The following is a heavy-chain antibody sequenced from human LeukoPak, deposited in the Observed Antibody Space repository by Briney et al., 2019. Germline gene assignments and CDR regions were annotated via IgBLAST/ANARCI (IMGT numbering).Heavy chain of an antibody. CDR3: AKVYDQIVVPPESAFDI. CDR1: GFTFSSYA. V-gene: IGHV3-23*01. D-gene: IGHD1-26*01. Sequence: PGGSLTLSCAASGFTFSSYAMSGARQAPGKGLEGVSAISGSGGSTHHADSVKGRFTISRDNSKNTLYLQMNSLRAEDTAVYYCAKVYDQIVVPPESAFDIWGQGTMVTVSS. J-gene: IGHJ3*02. CDR2: ISGSGGST.